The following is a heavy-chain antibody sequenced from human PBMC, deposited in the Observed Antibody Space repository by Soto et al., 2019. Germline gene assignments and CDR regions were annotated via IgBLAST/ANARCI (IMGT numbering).Heavy chain of an antibody. CDR3: ARDLKSSITIFGVVTHHYGMDV. CDR2: IIPIFGTA. Sequence: SVKVSCKASGGTFSSYAISWVRQAPGQGLEWMGGIIPIFGTANYAQKFQGRVTITADESTGTAYMELSSLRSEDTAVYYCARDLKSSITIFGVVTHHYGMDVWGQGTTVTVSS. D-gene: IGHD3-3*01. J-gene: IGHJ6*02. CDR1: GGTFSSYA. V-gene: IGHV1-69*13.